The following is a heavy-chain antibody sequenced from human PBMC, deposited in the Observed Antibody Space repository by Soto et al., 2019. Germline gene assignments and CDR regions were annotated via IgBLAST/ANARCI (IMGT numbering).Heavy chain of an antibody. J-gene: IGHJ4*02. Sequence: PSETLSLTCAVYGGSFSGYYWSRIRQPPGKGLEWIGEINHSGSTNYNPSLKSRVTISVDTSKNQFSLKLSSVTAADTAVYYCARSGKLWAAAGRFDYWGQGTLVTVSS. CDR1: GGSFSGYY. CDR3: ARSGKLWAAAGRFDY. D-gene: IGHD6-13*01. V-gene: IGHV4-34*01. CDR2: INHSGST.